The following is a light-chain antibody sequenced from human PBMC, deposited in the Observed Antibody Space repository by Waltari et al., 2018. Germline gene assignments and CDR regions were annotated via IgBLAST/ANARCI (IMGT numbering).Light chain of an antibody. CDR2: INA. J-gene: IGLJ3*02. Sequence: QSVLTQPPSASGTPGQRVTLSCSGSSSNIGRNTVNWYQPFPGTAPKLVIYINAQRPSGVPDRFSGSKSGTSASLAISGLQSDDEAEYSCAVWDDSLSAWLFGGGTKLAVL. V-gene: IGLV1-44*01. CDR1: SSNIGRNT. CDR3: AVWDDSLSAWL.